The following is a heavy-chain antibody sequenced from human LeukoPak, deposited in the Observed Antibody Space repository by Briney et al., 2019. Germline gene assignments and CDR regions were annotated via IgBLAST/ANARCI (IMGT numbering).Heavy chain of an antibody. D-gene: IGHD3-16*01. J-gene: IGHJ4*02. CDR2: INPSGGST. CDR1: GYTFTSYH. Sequence: ASVKVSCKASGYTFTSYHLHWVRQAPGQGLEWMGIINPSGGSTTYAQKFQGRVTMTRETSTSTIYMELSSLRSEDTAVYYCARNPLSLRGVDSWGQGALVTVSS. V-gene: IGHV1-46*01. CDR3: ARNPLSLRGVDS.